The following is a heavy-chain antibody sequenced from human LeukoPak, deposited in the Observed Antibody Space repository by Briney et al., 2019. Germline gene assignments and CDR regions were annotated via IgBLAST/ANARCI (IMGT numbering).Heavy chain of an antibody. D-gene: IGHD3-16*01. CDR1: GFTFSSYT. J-gene: IGHJ4*02. CDR2: IVSNGGRT. CDR3: ARSTTRSGEIDY. V-gene: IGHV3-64*01. Sequence: GGSLRLSCAASGFTFSSYTMHWVRQAPGKGLEYISAIVSNGGRTYYANSVKGRFTISRDNSKNTLYLQMGSLRAEDMAVYYCARSTTRSGEIDYWGQGTLVTVSS.